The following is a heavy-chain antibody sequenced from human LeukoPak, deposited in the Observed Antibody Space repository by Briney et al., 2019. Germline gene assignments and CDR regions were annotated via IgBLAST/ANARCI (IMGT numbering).Heavy chain of an antibody. J-gene: IGHJ4*02. Sequence: GGALRLSCAASGFIFSTYWMTWVRQAPGKGLEWVATIKYDGNEKYYVDSVRGRFTISRDNAKNSLYLQMNSLTAEDTAVFYCVRESFSRGDFNWGQGTLVSVSS. V-gene: IGHV3-7*01. CDR3: VRESFSRGDFN. D-gene: IGHD7-27*01. CDR1: GFIFSTYW. CDR2: IKYDGNEK.